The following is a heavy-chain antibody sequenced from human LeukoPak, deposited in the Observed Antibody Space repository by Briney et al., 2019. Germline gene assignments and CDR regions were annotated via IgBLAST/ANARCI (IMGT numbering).Heavy chain of an antibody. V-gene: IGHV1-18*01. CDR3: AKVLYNWNDHPDDY. Sequence: ASVKVSCKASGYTLTSYGISWVRQAPGQGLEWMGWISAYNGNTNYAQKFQGRVTMTTDTSTNTAYMELRSLRSDDTAVYYCAKVLYNWNDHPDDYWGQGTLVTVSS. CDR1: GYTLTSYG. CDR2: ISAYNGNT. D-gene: IGHD1-1*01. J-gene: IGHJ4*02.